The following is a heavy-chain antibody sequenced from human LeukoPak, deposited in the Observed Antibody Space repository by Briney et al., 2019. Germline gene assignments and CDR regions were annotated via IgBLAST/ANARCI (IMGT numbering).Heavy chain of an antibody. CDR1: GYTFTSYY. Sequence: ASVRVPCKASGYTFTSYYMHWVRQAPGQGLEWMGIINPSGGSTSYAQKFQGRVTMTRDTSTSTVYMELSSLRSEDTAVYYCARDISYCSGGSCYLTIDYWGQGTLVTVSS. CDR2: INPSGGST. J-gene: IGHJ4*02. V-gene: IGHV1-46*01. D-gene: IGHD2-15*01. CDR3: ARDISYCSGGSCYLTIDY.